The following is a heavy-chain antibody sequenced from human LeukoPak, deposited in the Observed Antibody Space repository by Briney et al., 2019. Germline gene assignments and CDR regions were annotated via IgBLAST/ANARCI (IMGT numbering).Heavy chain of an antibody. CDR2: INPSGGST. CDR1: GYTFTSYY. V-gene: IGHV1-46*01. Sequence: ASVKVSCKASGYTFTSYYMHWVRQAPGQGLEWMGIINPSGGSTSYAQKFQGRVTMTRDTSTSTVYMELSSLRSEDTAVYYCARDITLLSEIAVHTNYGMDVWGQGTTVTVSS. CDR3: ARDITLLSEIAVHTNYGMDV. J-gene: IGHJ6*02. D-gene: IGHD6-19*01.